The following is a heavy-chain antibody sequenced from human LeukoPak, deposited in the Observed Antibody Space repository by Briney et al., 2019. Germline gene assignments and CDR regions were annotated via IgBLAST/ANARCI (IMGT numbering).Heavy chain of an antibody. CDR2: LYSDGDT. D-gene: IGHD4-17*01. J-gene: IGHJ4*02. V-gene: IGHV3-66*01. Sequence: GGSLRLSCAASGLTVTNNYWHWVRQPPGKGPEWISILYSDGDTKYADSVKGRFTFSRDSSRNTLYLQMNGLRAEDTAVYYCTYGDYPLTYWGQGTLVSVSS. CDR3: TYGDYPLTY. CDR1: GLTVTNNY.